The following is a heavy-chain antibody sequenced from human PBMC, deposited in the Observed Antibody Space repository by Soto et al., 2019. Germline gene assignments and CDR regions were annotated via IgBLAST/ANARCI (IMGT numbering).Heavy chain of an antibody. CDR2: IYSGGST. CDR3: ARDSYYDILTGQGRDAFDI. CDR1: GFTVTSNF. V-gene: IGHV3-66*01. Sequence: EVQLVESGGGLVQPGGSLRLSCAASGFTVTSNFMSWVRQAPGKGLEWVSVIYSGGSTYYADSVKGRFTISRDNSKNKLYLQMNSLRADDTAVYYCARDSYYDILTGQGRDAFDIWGQGTMVTVSS. J-gene: IGHJ3*02. D-gene: IGHD3-9*01.